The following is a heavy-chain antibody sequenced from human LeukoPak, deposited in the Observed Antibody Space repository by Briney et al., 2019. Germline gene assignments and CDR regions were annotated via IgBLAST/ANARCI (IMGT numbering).Heavy chain of an antibody. CDR2: ISWYSDNI. CDR3: AKASNIASPYSHIDV. CDR1: GFTFEDFA. J-gene: IGHJ6*03. Sequence: PGGSLRLSCAASGFTFEDFAMHWVRKTPGKGLEWVSGISWYSDNIGYAVSVMGRFTISRDNAKNTLYLEVNSLRPEDMGLYYCAKASNIASPYSHIDVWGKGTTVAVSS. V-gene: IGHV3-9*03. D-gene: IGHD2-21*01.